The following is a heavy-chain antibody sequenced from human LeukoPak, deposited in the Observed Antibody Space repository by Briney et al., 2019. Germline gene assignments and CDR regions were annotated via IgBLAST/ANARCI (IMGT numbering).Heavy chain of an antibody. CDR1: GYTLTELS. CDR2: FDPEDGET. Sequence: ASVTVSCKVSGYTLTELSMHWVRQAPGKGLEWMGGFDPEDGETIYAQKFQGRVTMTEDTSTDTAYMELSSLRSEDTAVYYCATATIFGVVRAHYPPDYWGQGTLVTVSS. CDR3: ATATIFGVVRAHYPPDY. V-gene: IGHV1-24*01. D-gene: IGHD3-3*01. J-gene: IGHJ4*02.